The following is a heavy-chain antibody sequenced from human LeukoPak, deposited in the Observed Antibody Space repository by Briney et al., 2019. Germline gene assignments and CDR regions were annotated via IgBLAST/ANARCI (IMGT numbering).Heavy chain of an antibody. D-gene: IGHD6-13*01. CDR1: GGSISSYY. V-gene: IGHV3-64*01. CDR3: ARGSSWYWYYYYGMDV. CDR2: ISSNGGST. J-gene: IGHJ6*02. Sequence: PSETLSLTCTVSGGSISSYYWSWVRQAPGKGLEYVSAISSNGGSTYYANSVKGRFTISRDNSKNTLYLQMGSLRAEDMAVYYCARGSSWYWYYYYGMDVWGQGTTVTVSS.